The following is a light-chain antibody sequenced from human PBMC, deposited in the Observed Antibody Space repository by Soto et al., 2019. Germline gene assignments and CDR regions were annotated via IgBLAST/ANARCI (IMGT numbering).Light chain of an antibody. V-gene: IGLV1-40*01. J-gene: IGLJ3*02. Sequence: QSVLTQPPSVSGALGQRVTISCTGSSSDIGAGYGVHWYQQLPGTAPKLLVFDNNTRPSGVPDRFSGSKSGTSASLAITGLLPEDEADYYCQSYDNRLSGSVFGGGTKVTVL. CDR2: DNN. CDR1: SSDIGAGYG. CDR3: QSYDNRLSGSV.